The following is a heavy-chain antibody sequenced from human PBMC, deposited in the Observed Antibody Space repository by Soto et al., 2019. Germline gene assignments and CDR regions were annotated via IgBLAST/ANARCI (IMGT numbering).Heavy chain of an antibody. V-gene: IGHV4-31*03. CDR2: IYYSGST. J-gene: IGHJ4*02. Sequence: AWETLSLTCTVSGGSISSGGYYWSWIRQHPGKGLEWIGYIYYSGSTYYNPSLKSRVTISVDTSKNQFSLKLSSVTAADTAVYYCARDRCSGGSCYPYYFDYWGQGTLVTVSS. D-gene: IGHD2-15*01. CDR1: GGSISSGGYY. CDR3: ARDRCSGGSCYPYYFDY.